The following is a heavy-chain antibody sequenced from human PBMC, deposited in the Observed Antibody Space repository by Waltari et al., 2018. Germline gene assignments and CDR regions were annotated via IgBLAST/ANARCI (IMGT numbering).Heavy chain of an antibody. J-gene: IGHJ3*02. Sequence: QVQLQESGPGLVKPSETLSLTCTVSGGSISSHYWSWLRQPPGKGLEWIGYIYYSGSTNYNPSLKSRVTISVDTSKNQFSLKLSSVTAADTAVYYCARGTSSSWQLGAFDIWGQGTMVTVSS. CDR3: ARGTSSSWQLGAFDI. CDR1: GGSISSHY. D-gene: IGHD6-13*01. V-gene: IGHV4-59*11. CDR2: IYYSGST.